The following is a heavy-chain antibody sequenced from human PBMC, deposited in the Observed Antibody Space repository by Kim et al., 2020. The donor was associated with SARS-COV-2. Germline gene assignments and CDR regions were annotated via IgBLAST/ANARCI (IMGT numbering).Heavy chain of an antibody. CDR3: ARVLTTVTPDYYYAMDV. D-gene: IGHD4-17*01. J-gene: IGHJ6*02. CDR2: IYYSGST. CDR1: GGSISGYY. V-gene: IGHV4-59*01. Sequence: SETLSLTCTVSGGSISGYYWSWIRQSPGKEVEWIGYIYYSGSTNYNPSLKSRVTISVDTSKNQFSLNLTSVTAADTAVFYCARVLTTVTPDYYYAMDVWGQGTTVTVSS.